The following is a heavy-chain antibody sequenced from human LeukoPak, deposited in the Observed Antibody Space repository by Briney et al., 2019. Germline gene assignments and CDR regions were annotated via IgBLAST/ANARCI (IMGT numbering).Heavy chain of an antibody. V-gene: IGHV3-11*01. CDR3: ARSIVVVAASFFDY. J-gene: IGHJ4*02. CDR2: ISSSGSTI. D-gene: IGHD2-15*01. Sequence: GGSLRLSCAASGFTFSDYYMSWIRQAPGKGLEWVSYISSSGSTIYYADPVKGRFTISRDNAKNSLYLQMNSLRAEDTAVYYCARSIVVVAASFFDYWGQGTLVTVSS. CDR1: GFTFSDYY.